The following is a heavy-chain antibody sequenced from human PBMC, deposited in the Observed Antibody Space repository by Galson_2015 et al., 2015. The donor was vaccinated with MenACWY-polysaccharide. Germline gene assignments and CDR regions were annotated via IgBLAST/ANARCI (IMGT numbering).Heavy chain of an antibody. CDR2: SGSGGGL. J-gene: IGHJ4*02. D-gene: IGHD6-13*01. V-gene: IGHV3-23*01. CDR3: AKVGPRSSWTMGIDY. Sequence: CLRLSCAASGFSFSANGMSWVRQAPGRGLEWVSGSGSGGGLYYADSVKGRLTVSRENSKNTLYLQMNNLRAEDTAVYYCAKVGPRSSWTMGIDYWGQGTLVTVSS. CDR1: GFSFSANG.